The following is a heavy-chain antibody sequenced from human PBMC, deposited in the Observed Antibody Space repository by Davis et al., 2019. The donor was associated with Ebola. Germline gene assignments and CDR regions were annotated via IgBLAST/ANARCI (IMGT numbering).Heavy chain of an antibody. V-gene: IGHV1-18*01. Sequence: AASVKVSCKASGVTFSRYAISWARHAPAQALEWMGWISPYNGNTNYAQKLQGRVTMTTDTSTSTAYMELRSLRSDDTAVYYCARGYCSGGSCYSGDYWGQGTLVTVSS. J-gene: IGHJ4*02. CDR1: GVTFSRYA. CDR2: ISPYNGNT. CDR3: ARGYCSGGSCYSGDY. D-gene: IGHD2-15*01.